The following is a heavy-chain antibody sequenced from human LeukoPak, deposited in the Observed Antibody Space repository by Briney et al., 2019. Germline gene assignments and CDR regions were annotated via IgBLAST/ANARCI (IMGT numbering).Heavy chain of an antibody. CDR3: ATDQRVYYDILTGYYNDSVY. J-gene: IGHJ4*02. CDR2: FDPEDGET. Sequence: ASVKVSCKVSGYTLTELSMDWVRQAPGKGIEWMGGFDPEDGETIYAQKFQGRVTMTEDTSTDTAYMELSSLKSEDTAVYYCATDQRVYYDILTGYYNDSVYWGQGTLVTVSS. D-gene: IGHD3-9*01. CDR1: GYTLTELS. V-gene: IGHV1-24*01.